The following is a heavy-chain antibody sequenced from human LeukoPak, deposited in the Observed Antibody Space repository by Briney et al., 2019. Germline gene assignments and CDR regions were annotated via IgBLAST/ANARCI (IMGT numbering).Heavy chain of an antibody. CDR3: ARVASELLEWYYYYYMDV. J-gene: IGHJ6*03. CDR1: GGSFSGYY. D-gene: IGHD3-3*01. V-gene: IGHV4-34*01. CDR2: INHSGST. Sequence: SETLSLTCAVYGGSFSGYYWSWIRQPPGKGLEWIGEINHSGSTNYNPSLKSRVTISVDTSKNQFSLKLSSVTAADTAVYYCARVASELLEWYYYYYMDVWGKGTTVTVSS.